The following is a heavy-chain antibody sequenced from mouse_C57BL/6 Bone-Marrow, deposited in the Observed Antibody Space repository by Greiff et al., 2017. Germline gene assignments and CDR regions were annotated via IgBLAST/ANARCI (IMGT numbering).Heavy chain of an antibody. D-gene: IGHD1-1*01. CDR2: IRNKANNHAT. Sequence: EVQGVESGGGLVQPGGSMKLSCAASGFTFSDAWMDWVRQSPEKGLEWVAEIRNKANNHATYYAESVKGRFTISRDDSKSSVYLQMNSLRAEDTGIYYCTREGYYYGSSPLAYWGQGTLVTVSA. CDR1: GFTFSDAW. CDR3: TREGYYYGSSPLAY. V-gene: IGHV6-6*01. J-gene: IGHJ3*01.